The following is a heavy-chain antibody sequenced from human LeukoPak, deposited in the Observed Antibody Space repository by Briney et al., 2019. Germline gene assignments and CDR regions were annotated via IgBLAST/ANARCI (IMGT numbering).Heavy chain of an antibody. Sequence: GGSLRLSCAASGFTFSSYSMNWVRQAPGKGLEWVSYISGSSGTISYADSVKGRFTISRDNAKNSLYLQMNSLRDEDTAIYYCARVGSSWSNFDYWGQGTLVTVSS. CDR3: ARVGSSWSNFDY. CDR1: GFTFSSYS. D-gene: IGHD6-13*01. CDR2: ISGSSGTI. V-gene: IGHV3-48*02. J-gene: IGHJ4*02.